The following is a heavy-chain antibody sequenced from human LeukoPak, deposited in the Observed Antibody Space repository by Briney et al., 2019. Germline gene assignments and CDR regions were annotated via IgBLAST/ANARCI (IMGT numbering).Heavy chain of an antibody. V-gene: IGHV3-15*01. CDR3: TTVGGTIFGVVIIGGYFDY. D-gene: IGHD3-3*01. Sequence: GGSLRLSCAASGFTFSHVWMSWVRQAPGKGLEWVGRIKSKTDGGTTDYAAPVKGRFTISRDDSKNTLYLQMNSLKTEDTAVYYCTTVGGTIFGVVIIGGYFDYWGQGTLVTVSS. CDR2: IKSKTDGGTT. CDR1: GFTFSHVW. J-gene: IGHJ4*02.